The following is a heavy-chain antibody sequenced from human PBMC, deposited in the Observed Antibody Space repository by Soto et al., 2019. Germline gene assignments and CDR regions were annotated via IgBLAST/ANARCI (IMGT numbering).Heavy chain of an antibody. Sequence: SETLSLTCTVSGGSISSYYWSWIRQPPGKGLEWIGYIYYSGSTNYNPSLKSRVTISVDTSKNQFSLKLSSVTAADSAVYYCARLEFESSGGSCYDRGNYYVDVWCKGPTVTVSS. CDR2: IYYSGST. J-gene: IGHJ6*03. D-gene: IGHD2-15*01. V-gene: IGHV4-59*08. CDR1: GGSISSYY. CDR3: ARLEFESSGGSCYDRGNYYVDV.